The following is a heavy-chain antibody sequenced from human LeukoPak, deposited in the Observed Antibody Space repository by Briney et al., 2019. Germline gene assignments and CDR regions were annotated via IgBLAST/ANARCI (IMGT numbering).Heavy chain of an antibody. D-gene: IGHD3-10*01. J-gene: IGHJ4*02. CDR1: GASISSSSYY. CDR2: IYYSGNT. CDR3: AREVSYFDY. Sequence: SETLSLTCSVSGASISSSSYYWGWIRQPPGKGLEWIGSIYYSGNTYYNSSLKSRVTKSVDTSKNQFSLKLSSVTAADTAVYYCAREVSYFDYWGQGTLVTVSS. V-gene: IGHV4-39*07.